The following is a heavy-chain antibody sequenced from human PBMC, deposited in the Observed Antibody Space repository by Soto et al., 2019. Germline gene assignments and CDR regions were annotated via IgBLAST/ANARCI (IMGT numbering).Heavy chain of an antibody. CDR2: IYHSGGT. J-gene: IGHJ4*02. CDR1: GGSISSYC. Sequence: PSETLSLTCTVSGGSISSYCWRWIRQPPGKGLEWIGYIYHSGGTNYNPSLKSRVTISVDTSKNQFSLKLSSVTAADTAVYYCARGLISGSHYSGGWYYFDSWGQGTQVTVSS. V-gene: IGHV4-59*12. D-gene: IGHD1-26*01. CDR3: ARGLISGSHYSGGWYYFDS.